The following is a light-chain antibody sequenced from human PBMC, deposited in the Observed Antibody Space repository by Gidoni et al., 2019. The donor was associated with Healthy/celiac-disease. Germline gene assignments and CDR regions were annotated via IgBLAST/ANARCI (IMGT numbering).Light chain of an antibody. J-gene: IGKJ1*01. CDR2: AAS. CDR1: QSISSY. Sequence: DMQMTQSPSSLSASVGDRVTITCRASQSISSYLNWYQQKPGKAPKLLIYAASSLQSGVPSRFSGSGSGKDFTLTLSGMQSEDFATYYCQQSYSTRWTFGQGTKVEIK. CDR3: QQSYSTRWT. V-gene: IGKV1-39*01.